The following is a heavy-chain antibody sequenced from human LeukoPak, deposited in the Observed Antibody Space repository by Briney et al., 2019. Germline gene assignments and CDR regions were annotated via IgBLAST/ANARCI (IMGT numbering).Heavy chain of an antibody. V-gene: IGHV1-8*01. D-gene: IGHD3-3*01. CDR3: ARVPTLDFWFMDV. Sequence: ASVTVSCRAAGYTFTSYGINWVRQATGQELEGRGWMNPNSGNTGYAQKFQDRVTITRNTSISTAYMELSSLRSEDTAVYYCARVPTLDFWFMDVWGKGTTVTVSS. CDR1: GYTFTSYG. J-gene: IGHJ6*03. CDR2: MNPNSGNT.